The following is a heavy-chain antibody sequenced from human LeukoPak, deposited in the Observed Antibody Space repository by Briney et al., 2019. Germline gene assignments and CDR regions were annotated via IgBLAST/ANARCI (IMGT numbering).Heavy chain of an antibody. CDR1: GYSFTSYW. D-gene: IGHD3-22*01. CDR2: IYPGDSDT. CDR3: ARWEEGYYDSSRSDY. Sequence: HGESLKISCKGSGYSFTSYWIGWVRQMPGKGLEWMGIIYPGDSDTRYSPSFQGQVTISADKSISTAYLQWSSLKASDTAMYYCARWEEGYYDSSRSDYWGQGTLVTVSS. J-gene: IGHJ4*02. V-gene: IGHV5-51*01.